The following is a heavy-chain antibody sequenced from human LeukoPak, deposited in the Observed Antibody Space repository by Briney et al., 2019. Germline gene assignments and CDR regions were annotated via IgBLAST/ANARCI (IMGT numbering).Heavy chain of an antibody. CDR3: ARDRLLIPDY. CDR2: INSDGSST. D-gene: IGHD2/OR15-2a*01. CDR1: GFTFSSYW. Sequence: PGRSLRLSCAASGFTFSSYWMHWVRQAPGKGLVWASRINSDGSSTSYADSVKGRFTISRDNAKNTLYLQMNSLRAEDTAVYYCARDRLLIPDYWGQGTLVTVSS. V-gene: IGHV3-74*01. J-gene: IGHJ4*02.